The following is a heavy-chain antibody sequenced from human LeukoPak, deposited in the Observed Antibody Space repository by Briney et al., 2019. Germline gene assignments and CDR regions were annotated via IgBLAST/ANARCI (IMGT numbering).Heavy chain of an antibody. V-gene: IGHV3-30-3*01. CDR3: ARDLSGRYSYDY. J-gene: IGHJ4*02. CDR2: ISYDGSKK. Sequence: GGSLRLSCAASGFTFNSYGMHWVPQAPGKGLEWVAVISYDGSKKYYADSVKGRFSISRDNFKSTLNLQMNSLRAEDTAVYYCARDLSGRYSYDYWGQGTLVTVSS. CDR1: GFTFNSYG. D-gene: IGHD1-26*01.